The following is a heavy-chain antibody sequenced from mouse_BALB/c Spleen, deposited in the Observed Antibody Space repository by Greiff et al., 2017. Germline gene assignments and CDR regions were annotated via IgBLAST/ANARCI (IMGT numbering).Heavy chain of an antibody. CDR2: IDPANGNT. D-gene: IGHD1-1*01. J-gene: IGHJ2*01. V-gene: IGHV14-3*02. CDR1: GYTFTSYW. Sequence: VQLQQPGAELVKPGASVKLSCKASGYTFTSYWMHWVKQRPGQGLEWIGRIDPANGNTKYDPKFQGKATITADTSSNTAYLQLSSLTSEDTAVYYCARDGSWGQGTTLTVSS. CDR3: ARDGS.